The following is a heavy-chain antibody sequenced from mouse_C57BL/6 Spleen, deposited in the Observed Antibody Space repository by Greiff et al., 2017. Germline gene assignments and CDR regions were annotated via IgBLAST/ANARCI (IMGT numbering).Heavy chain of an antibody. Sequence: QVTLKESGPGLLKPSQTLSLTCSFSGFSLSTFGMGVGWSRHPSGMGLEWLAHIWWDDDKYYNPALKSRLPISKDTSNNQVFLKIADVDTDDTATNYGARKGGSPAWFAYWGQGTLVTVSA. V-gene: IGHV8-8*01. CDR2: IWWDDDK. J-gene: IGHJ3*01. CDR3: ARKGGSPAWFAY. CDR1: GFSLSTFGMG. D-gene: IGHD1-1*02.